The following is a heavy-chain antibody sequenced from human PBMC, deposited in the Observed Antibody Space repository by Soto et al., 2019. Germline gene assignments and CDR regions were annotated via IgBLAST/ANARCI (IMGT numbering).Heavy chain of an antibody. Sequence: PGGSLRLSCATSGFTFSDHAMHWVRQAPGEGLEWVSGIRGDLVTTPYADSVKGRFTISRDNSKNTLYLQMNSLRAEDTAIYYCGKEGKMGLEGFDFWGRGRLVTVSS. CDR1: GFTFSDHA. CDR2: IRGDLVTT. V-gene: IGHV3-23*01. CDR3: GKEGKMGLEGFDF. D-gene: IGHD1-26*01. J-gene: IGHJ4*02.